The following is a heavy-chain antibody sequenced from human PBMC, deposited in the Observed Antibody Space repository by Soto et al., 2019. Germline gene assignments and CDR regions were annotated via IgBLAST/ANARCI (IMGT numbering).Heavy chain of an antibody. CDR1: GFTFSSYA. Sequence: EVQLLESGGGLVQPGGSLRLSCAASGFTFSSYAMSWVRQAPGKGLEWVSAISGSGGSTYYADSVKGRFTISRDNSQNTLYLQMNSLRADDTAVYYCAKVAIRHYYDSSGSHWYFDLWGRGTLVTVSS. CDR2: ISGSGGST. D-gene: IGHD3-22*01. CDR3: AKVAIRHYYDSSGSHWYFDL. V-gene: IGHV3-23*01. J-gene: IGHJ2*01.